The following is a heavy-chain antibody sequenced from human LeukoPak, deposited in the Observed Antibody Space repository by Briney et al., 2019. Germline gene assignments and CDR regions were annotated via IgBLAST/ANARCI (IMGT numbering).Heavy chain of an antibody. CDR3: ARGGYSGSYYYYYMDV. J-gene: IGHJ6*03. Sequence: GGPVKFPCKASGYPFTSYDINWVRQATGQGLEWMGWMNPNSGNTGYAQKFQGRVTMTRNTSISTAYMELSSLRSEDTAVYYCARGGYSGSYYYYYMDVWGQGTLVTVSS. V-gene: IGHV1-8*01. D-gene: IGHD1-26*01. CDR2: MNPNSGNT. CDR1: GYPFTSYD.